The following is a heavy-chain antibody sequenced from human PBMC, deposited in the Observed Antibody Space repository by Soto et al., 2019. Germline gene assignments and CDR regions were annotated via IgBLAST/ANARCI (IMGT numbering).Heavy chain of an antibody. V-gene: IGHV1-18*01. D-gene: IGHD2-15*01. CDR2: INTYNGNI. Sequence: GASVKVSCKASGYIFTSYGISWVRQAPGQGLEWMGWINTYNGNINYAQKVQGRVTMTTDTSTSTAYMELSGLRSGDTAVYYCARGIATGQLDPWGQGTLVTVSS. J-gene: IGHJ5*02. CDR3: ARGIATGQLDP. CDR1: GYIFTSYG.